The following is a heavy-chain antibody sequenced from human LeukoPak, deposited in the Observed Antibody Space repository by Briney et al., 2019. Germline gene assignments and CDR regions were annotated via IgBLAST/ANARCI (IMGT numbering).Heavy chain of an antibody. V-gene: IGHV3-11*01. CDR3: AKDLGWIQFGY. Sequence: GGSLRLSCAASGFTFSDYYMSWIRQAPGKGLEWVSYISSGSTTIYYADSVKGRFTISRDNSKNTVYLQVRSLRAEDTAVYYCAKDLGWIQFGYWGQGALVTVSS. D-gene: IGHD5-18*01. CDR2: ISSGSTTI. J-gene: IGHJ4*02. CDR1: GFTFSDYY.